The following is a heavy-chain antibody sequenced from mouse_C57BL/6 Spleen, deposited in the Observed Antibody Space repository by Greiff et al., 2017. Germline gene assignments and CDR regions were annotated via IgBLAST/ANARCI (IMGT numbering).Heavy chain of an antibody. CDR2: IDPANGNT. J-gene: IGHJ4*01. CDR3: ARKCNGEAMDD. Sequence: VQLQQSVAELVRPGASVKLSCTASGFNIKNNYMHWVKQRTEQGLEWIGRIDPANGNTKYAPTFQGKATITADTSSNTAYLQLRSLTSEDTSIYYCARKCNGEAMDDWGQGTSVTVSS. CDR1: GFNIKNNY. V-gene: IGHV14-3*01. D-gene: IGHD2-1*01.